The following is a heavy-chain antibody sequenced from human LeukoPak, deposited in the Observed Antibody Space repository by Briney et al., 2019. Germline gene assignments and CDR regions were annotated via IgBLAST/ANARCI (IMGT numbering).Heavy chain of an antibody. CDR2: ITASGGNA. Sequence: GGSLRLSCAASGFTFSSYAMSWVRQAPGKGLEWVSAITASGGNAYYADSVKGRFTISRDNSKNTVYLQMNSLRAEDTAIYYCPDSSGYNCGQGNLVTVSS. V-gene: IGHV3-23*01. CDR3: PDSSGYN. D-gene: IGHD3-22*01. CDR1: GFTFSSYA. J-gene: IGHJ4*02.